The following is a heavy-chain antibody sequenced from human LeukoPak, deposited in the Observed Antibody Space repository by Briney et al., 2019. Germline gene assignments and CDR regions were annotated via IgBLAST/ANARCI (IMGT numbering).Heavy chain of an antibody. D-gene: IGHD4-17*01. Sequence: SETLSLTCAVYGGSFSGYYWSWIRQPPGKGLEWIGEINHSGSTNYNPSLKSRVTISVDTSKNQFSLKLSSVTAADTAVYYCARATETTGRNWFEPWGQGTLVTVSS. CDR3: ARATETTGRNWFEP. CDR1: GGSFSGYY. J-gene: IGHJ5*02. V-gene: IGHV4-34*01. CDR2: INHSGST.